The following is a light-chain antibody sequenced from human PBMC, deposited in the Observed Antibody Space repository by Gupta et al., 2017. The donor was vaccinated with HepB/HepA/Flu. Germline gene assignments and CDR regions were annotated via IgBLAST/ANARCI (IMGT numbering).Light chain of an antibody. J-gene: IGKJ3*01. Sequence: DIQMTQSPSSVSASVGDRVTITCRASQRVDRWLAWYQQKPGQAPKFLIYAASTLQSGVPSRFSGSGSGTDFTLTISSLQPEDFATYFCRQANSFPFTFGHRTKMDIK. V-gene: IGKV1D-12*01. CDR1: QRVDRW. CDR3: RQANSFPFT. CDR2: AAS.